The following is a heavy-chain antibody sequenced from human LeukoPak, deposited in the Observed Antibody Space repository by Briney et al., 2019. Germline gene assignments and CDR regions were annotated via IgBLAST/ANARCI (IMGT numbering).Heavy chain of an antibody. Sequence: GGSLRLSCAASGLTFSNAWMSWVRQAPGKGLVWVGRIKSKTDGGTTDYAAPVKGRFTISRDDSKNTLYLQMNSLKTEDTAVYYCTALPYCSGGSCYTKWFDPWGQGTLVTVSS. V-gene: IGHV3-15*01. CDR3: TALPYCSGGSCYTKWFDP. J-gene: IGHJ5*02. CDR1: GLTFSNAW. CDR2: IKSKTDGGTT. D-gene: IGHD2-15*01.